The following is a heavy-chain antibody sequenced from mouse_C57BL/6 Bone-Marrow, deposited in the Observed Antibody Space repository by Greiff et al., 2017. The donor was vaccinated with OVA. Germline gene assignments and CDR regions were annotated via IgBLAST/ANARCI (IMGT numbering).Heavy chain of an antibody. Sequence: VQLKESGPELVKPGASVKIPCKASGYTFTDYNMDWVKQSHGKSLEWIGDINPNNGGTIYNQKFKGKATLTVDKSSSTAYMELRSLTSEDTAVYYCAREGYYYGSSHWYFDVWGTGTTVTVSS. J-gene: IGHJ1*03. V-gene: IGHV1-18*01. CDR1: GYTFTDYN. CDR2: INPNNGGT. CDR3: AREGYYYGSSHWYFDV. D-gene: IGHD1-1*01.